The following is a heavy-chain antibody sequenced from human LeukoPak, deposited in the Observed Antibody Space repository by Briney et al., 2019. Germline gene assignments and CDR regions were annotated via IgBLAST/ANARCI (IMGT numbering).Heavy chain of an antibody. V-gene: IGHV4-39*01. CDR2: IYYSGTT. D-gene: IGHD6-19*01. Sequence: SETLSLTCTVSGDSITNNKYYWGWIRQPPGKGLEWIGNIYYSGTTYYNPSLKSRVTISVDTSEDQFSLKLNSVTAADTAVYYWASRPLPITSGWYFFDHWGKGTLVTVSS. CDR3: ASRPLPITSGWYFFDH. J-gene: IGHJ4*02. CDR1: GDSITNNKYY.